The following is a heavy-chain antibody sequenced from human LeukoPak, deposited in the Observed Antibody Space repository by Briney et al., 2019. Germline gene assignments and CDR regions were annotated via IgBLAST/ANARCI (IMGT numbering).Heavy chain of an antibody. Sequence: ASVKVSCKASGYTFTSYDINWVRQATGQGFEWMGWMNPNSGNTGYAQKFQGRVTMTRNTSISTAYMELSSLRSEDTAVYYCARGSLRFLEWLSIYPPLHYYYGMDVWGQGTTVTVSS. CDR3: ARGSLRFLEWLSIYPPLHYYYGMDV. CDR1: GYTFTSYD. CDR2: MNPNSGNT. D-gene: IGHD3-3*01. J-gene: IGHJ6*02. V-gene: IGHV1-8*01.